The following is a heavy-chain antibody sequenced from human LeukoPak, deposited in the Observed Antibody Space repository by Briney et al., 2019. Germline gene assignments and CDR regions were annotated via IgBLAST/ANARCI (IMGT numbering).Heavy chain of an antibody. CDR2: FDPEDGET. J-gene: IGHJ3*01. Sequence: ASVKVSRKVPGYTPTELSMRWVRQAPGKGLEWMGGFDPEDGETIYAQKFQGRVTMTEDTSTDTAYMEMSSLRSEDTAVYYCATDPSFDIVGARWGQGTMVTVSS. CDR1: GYTPTELS. D-gene: IGHD1-26*01. CDR3: ATDPSFDIVGAR. V-gene: IGHV1-24*01.